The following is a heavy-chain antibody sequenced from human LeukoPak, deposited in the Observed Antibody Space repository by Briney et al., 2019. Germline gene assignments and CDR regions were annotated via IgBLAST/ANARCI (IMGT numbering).Heavy chain of an antibody. CDR2: ISAYNGYR. CDR3: ARLRWPQHYFDY. D-gene: IGHD5-24*01. Sequence: ASVKVSCKASGYTFSNYGISWVRQAPGQGLEGMGWISAYNGYRYYAQKLQGRVNMTTDTSTSTAYMEMRSLRSDDPAVYYCARLRWPQHYFDYWGQGTLVTVSS. CDR1: GYTFSNYG. V-gene: IGHV1-18*01. J-gene: IGHJ4*02.